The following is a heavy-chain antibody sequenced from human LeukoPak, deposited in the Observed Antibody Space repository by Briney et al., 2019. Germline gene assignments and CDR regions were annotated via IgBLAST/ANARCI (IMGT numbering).Heavy chain of an antibody. Sequence: PGGSLRLSCAASGFTFSSYWMSWVRQAPGKGLEWVANIKQDGSEKYHVHSVKGRFTISRDNAKNSLYLQMNSLRAEDTAVYYCARDSYYYGSGVIKNWFDPWGQGTLVTVSS. V-gene: IGHV3-7*01. J-gene: IGHJ5*02. CDR2: IKQDGSEK. CDR1: GFTFSSYW. CDR3: ARDSYYYGSGVIKNWFDP. D-gene: IGHD3-10*01.